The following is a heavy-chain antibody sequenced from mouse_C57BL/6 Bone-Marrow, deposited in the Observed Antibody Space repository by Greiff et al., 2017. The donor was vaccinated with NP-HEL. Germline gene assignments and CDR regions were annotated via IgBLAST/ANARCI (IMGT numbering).Heavy chain of an antibody. CDR3: ARQLLLRHYFDY. D-gene: IGHD1-1*01. V-gene: IGHV5-9*01. Sequence: EVMLVESGGGLVKPGGSLKLSCAASGFTFSSYTMSWVRQTPEKRLEWVATISGGGGNTYYPDSVKGRFTISRDNAKNTLYLQMSSLRSEDTALYYCARQLLLRHYFDYWGQGTTLTVSS. CDR2: ISGGGGNT. CDR1: GFTFSSYT. J-gene: IGHJ2*01.